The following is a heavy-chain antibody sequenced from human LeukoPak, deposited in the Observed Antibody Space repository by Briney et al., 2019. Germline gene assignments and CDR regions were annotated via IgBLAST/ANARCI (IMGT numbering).Heavy chain of an antibody. CDR1: GYSFTNYG. V-gene: IGHV1-18*01. J-gene: IGHJ3*02. CDR2: ISGYNSKP. D-gene: IGHD4-11*01. CDR3: ARDVGYSNYVGAFDI. Sequence: ASVKVSCKTSGYSFTNYGITWVRQAPGQGLEWMGWISGYNSKPFYAQNFQGRVTMTTDTSTTTAYMELTSLRSDDTAVYYCARDVGYSNYVGAFDIWGQGTMVTVSS.